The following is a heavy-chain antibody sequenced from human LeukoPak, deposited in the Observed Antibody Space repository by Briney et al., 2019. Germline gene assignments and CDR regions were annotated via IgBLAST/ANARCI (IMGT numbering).Heavy chain of an antibody. D-gene: IGHD4-23*01. Sequence: SETLSLTCTVSGGSIRGYYWSWIRQPPGKGLEYIGYIYYSGITNYNPSLKSRVTISVDTSKNQFSLRLNSVTAADTAVYYCARTTVVTPGAFDIWGQGTMVTVSS. J-gene: IGHJ3*02. V-gene: IGHV4-59*01. CDR2: IYYSGIT. CDR1: GGSIRGYY. CDR3: ARTTVVTPGAFDI.